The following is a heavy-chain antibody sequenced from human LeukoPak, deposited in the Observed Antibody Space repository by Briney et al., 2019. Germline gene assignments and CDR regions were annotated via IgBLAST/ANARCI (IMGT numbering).Heavy chain of an antibody. Sequence: PSETLSLTCTVSGGSISRYYWSWIRQPPGKGLEWIGYIYYSGSTNYNPSLKSRVTISVDTSKNQFSLKLSSVTAADTAVYYCARDPLLGGWFDPWGQGTLVTVSS. V-gene: IGHV4-59*01. CDR1: GGSISRYY. D-gene: IGHD2-15*01. CDR3: ARDPLLGGWFDP. J-gene: IGHJ5*02. CDR2: IYYSGST.